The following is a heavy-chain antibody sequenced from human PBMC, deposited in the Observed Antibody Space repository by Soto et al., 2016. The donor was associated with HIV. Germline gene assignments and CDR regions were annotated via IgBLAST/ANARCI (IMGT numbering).Heavy chain of an antibody. V-gene: IGHV4-34*01. Sequence: QVLLQQWGTGLLKPSETLSLTCAVYGGSFSGYSWNWIRQPPGKGLEWIGEINHGGNTNYNPSLKSRVIISVDTSKNQFSLKVTSVTAADTAVYFCARGLVPGGSSGSVINSLWGFDTWSQGNRGHRLL. D-gene: IGHD3-10*01. J-gene: IGHJ4*02. CDR1: GGSFSGYS. CDR2: INHGGNT. CDR3: ARGLVPGGSSGSVINSLWGFDT.